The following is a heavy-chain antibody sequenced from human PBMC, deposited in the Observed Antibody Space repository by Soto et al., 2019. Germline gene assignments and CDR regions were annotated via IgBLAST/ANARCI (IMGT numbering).Heavy chain of an antibody. J-gene: IGHJ1*01. D-gene: IGHD6-13*01. V-gene: IGHV4-30-4*01. Sequence: QVQLQESGPGLVKPSQTLSLTCTVSGGSISSGDYYWSWIRQPPGKGLEWIGYIYYSVSTYYNPSLKSRVTLSVDTSKNQFSLKLSSVTAADTAVYYCASTPIAAAGPYFQHWGQGTLVTVSS. CDR1: GGSISSGDYY. CDR3: ASTPIAAAGPYFQH. CDR2: IYYSVST.